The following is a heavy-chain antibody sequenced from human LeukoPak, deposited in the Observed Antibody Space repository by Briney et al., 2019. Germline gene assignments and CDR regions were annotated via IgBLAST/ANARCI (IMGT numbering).Heavy chain of an antibody. D-gene: IGHD3-3*01. V-gene: IGHV1-46*03. J-gene: IGHJ4*02. Sequence: ASVKVSCKASGYTFTSYYMHWVRQAPGQGLDWMGIINPSGGSTSYAQKFQGRVTVTRDTSTSTVYMELSSLRSEDTAVYYCARGGNDFWSGLGLDYWGQGTLVTVSS. CDR1: GYTFTSYY. CDR3: ARGGNDFWSGLGLDY. CDR2: INPSGGST.